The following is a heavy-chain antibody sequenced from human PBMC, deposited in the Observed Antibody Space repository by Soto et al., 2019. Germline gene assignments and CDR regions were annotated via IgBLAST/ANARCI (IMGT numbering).Heavy chain of an antibody. CDR2: IYSGGST. CDR3: ARSGWGKHFDY. Sequence: EVQLVESGGGLVQPGGSLRLSCAASGFTVSSNYMSWVRQAPGKGLEWVSVIYSGGSTYYADSVKSRFTISRDNSKNTLYLQMNSLRAEDTAVYYCARSGWGKHFDYWGQGTLVTVSS. D-gene: IGHD3-16*01. CDR1: GFTVSSNY. J-gene: IGHJ4*02. V-gene: IGHV3-66*01.